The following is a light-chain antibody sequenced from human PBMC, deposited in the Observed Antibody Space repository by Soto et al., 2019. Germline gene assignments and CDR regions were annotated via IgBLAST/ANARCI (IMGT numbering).Light chain of an antibody. CDR2: DAS. Sequence: EFVMTQSPATLSVSPGERATLSCRASESVSRNLAWYQQKPGQAPRLLIYDASTRATGIPDRFSGGGSGTEFTLTISSLQSEDFAVYYCQQYNNRPLTFGGGTKVDIK. CDR3: QQYNNRPLT. CDR1: ESVSRN. V-gene: IGKV3-15*01. J-gene: IGKJ4*01.